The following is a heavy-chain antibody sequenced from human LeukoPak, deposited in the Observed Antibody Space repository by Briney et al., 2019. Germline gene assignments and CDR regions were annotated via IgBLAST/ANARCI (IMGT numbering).Heavy chain of an antibody. CDR1: GGSISSSSYY. Sequence: SSETLSLTCTVSGGSISSSSYYWGWIRQPPGKGLEWIGRIYYSGSTYYNPSLKSRVTISVDTSKNQFSLKLSSVTASDTAVYYCARQGWFGELLSPLDYWGQGTLVTVSS. J-gene: IGHJ4*02. CDR3: ARQGWFGELLSPLDY. D-gene: IGHD3-10*01. CDR2: IYYSGST. V-gene: IGHV4-39*01.